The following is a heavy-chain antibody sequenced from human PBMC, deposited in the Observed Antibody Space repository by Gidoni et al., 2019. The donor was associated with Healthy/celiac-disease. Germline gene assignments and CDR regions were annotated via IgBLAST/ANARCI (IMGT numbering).Heavy chain of an antibody. V-gene: IGHV1-2*02. Sequence: QVQLVQSGAEVKKPGASVKVSCKASGYTFTGYYMHWVRQAPGQGLEWMGWINPNSGGTNYAQKFQGRVTMTRDTSISTAYMELSRLRSDDTAVYYCARYDYYYDSSGYGIDYWGQGTLVTVSS. CDR3: ARYDYYYDSSGYGIDY. CDR2: INPNSGGT. D-gene: IGHD3-22*01. J-gene: IGHJ4*02. CDR1: GYTFTGYY.